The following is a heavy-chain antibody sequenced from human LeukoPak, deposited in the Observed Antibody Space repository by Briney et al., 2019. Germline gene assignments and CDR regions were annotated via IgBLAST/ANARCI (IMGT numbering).Heavy chain of an antibody. D-gene: IGHD3-10*01. CDR1: GGSISSDF. V-gene: IGHV4-59*01. CDR3: ARDRGAAGYMDV. J-gene: IGHJ6*03. Sequence: SETLSLTCTVSGGSISSDFWSWLRQPPGKGLEWIGYIYHTGRVNYNPSLKTRVTISVETSKNQFSLQLSSVTAADTAIYYCARDRGAAGYMDVWGKGTTVTVSS. CDR2: IYHTGRV.